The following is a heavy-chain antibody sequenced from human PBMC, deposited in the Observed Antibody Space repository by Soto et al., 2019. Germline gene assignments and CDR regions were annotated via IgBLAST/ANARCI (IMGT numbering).Heavy chain of an antibody. D-gene: IGHD1-7*01. CDR2: IKQDVSEK. CDR1: GFTFSSYW. Sequence: GGSLRLSCAASGFTFSSYWMIWVRQAPVNGLELVANIKQDVSEKYYVDSVKGRFTISRYNARNSLYLQMNSPRAYYAAVYYCAREIELHEYDYWGQGTLVTVSS. V-gene: IGHV3-7*01. J-gene: IGHJ4*02. CDR3: AREIELHEYDY.